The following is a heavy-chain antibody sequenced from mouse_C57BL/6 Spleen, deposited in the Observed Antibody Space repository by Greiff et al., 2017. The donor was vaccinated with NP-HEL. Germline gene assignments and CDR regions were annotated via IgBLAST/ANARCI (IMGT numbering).Heavy chain of an antibody. CDR3: ARYGDYDYDEGFAY. V-gene: IGHV7-3*01. CDR2: IRNKANGYTT. J-gene: IGHJ3*01. CDR1: GFTFTDYY. Sequence: EVKLMESGGGLVQPGGSLSLSCAASGFTFTDYYMSWVRQPPGKALEWLGFIRNKANGYTTEYSASVKGRFTISRDNSQSILYLQMNALRAEDSATYYCARYGDYDYDEGFAYWGQGTLVTVSA. D-gene: IGHD2-4*01.